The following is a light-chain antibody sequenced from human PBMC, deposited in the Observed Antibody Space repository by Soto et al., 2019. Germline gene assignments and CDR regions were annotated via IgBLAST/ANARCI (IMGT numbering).Light chain of an antibody. CDR3: QSYDNSLSGSL. Sequence: QSAQGPPRSVSGAPGHMVAIACTGSSSNIGAGYDVHWYQQLPGTAPNLLIYGDSNRPSGVPDRFSGSKSGTSTSLAITGLQAEDDADYYCQSYDNSLSGSLFGTGTKVTAL. V-gene: IGLV1-40*01. CDR1: SSNIGAGYD. CDR2: GDS. J-gene: IGLJ1*01.